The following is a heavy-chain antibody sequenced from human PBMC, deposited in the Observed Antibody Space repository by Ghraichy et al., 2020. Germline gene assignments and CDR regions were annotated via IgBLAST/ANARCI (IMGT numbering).Heavy chain of an antibody. V-gene: IGHV1-18*01. J-gene: IGHJ6*02. CDR1: GYTFTTYG. CDR3: ARVAVVAAPTRGYNYYYYMDV. Sequence: ASVKVSCKASGYTFTTYGISWVRQAPGQGLEWMGWINAYNGNTNSAQKFQGRVTMSTDTSTSTAYMELRSLRSDDSAVYYCARVAVVAAPTRGYNYYYYMDVWGLGTTVTVSS. CDR2: INAYNGNT. D-gene: IGHD2-2*01.